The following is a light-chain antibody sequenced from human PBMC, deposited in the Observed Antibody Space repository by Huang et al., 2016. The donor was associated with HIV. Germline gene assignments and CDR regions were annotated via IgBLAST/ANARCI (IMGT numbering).Light chain of an antibody. CDR2: DAS. Sequence: DIQMTQSPSSLSTSIGDRVTITCQASQEISNYLNWYQHKPGKAPKLLIYDASNLEVGVPSRFSGSGSGTDFTFTISSLEPEDIATYYCQQYDNFITFGQGTRLEIK. CDR1: QEISNY. J-gene: IGKJ5*01. CDR3: QQYDNFIT. V-gene: IGKV1-33*01.